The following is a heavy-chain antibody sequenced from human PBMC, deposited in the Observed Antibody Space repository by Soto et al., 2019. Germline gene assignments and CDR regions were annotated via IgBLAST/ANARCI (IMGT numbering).Heavy chain of an antibody. CDR2: IIPIFGTA. J-gene: IGHJ4*02. V-gene: IGHV1-69*06. D-gene: IGHD1-26*01. CDR3: ASLGYSGITRDY. Sequence: QVQLVQSGAEVKKPGSSVKVSCKASGGTFSSYAISWVRQAPGQGLEWMGGIIPIFGTATYAQKFQGRVTITADKSTSTAYTELSSLRSEDTAVYYCASLGYSGITRDYWGQGTLVTVSS. CDR1: GGTFSSYA.